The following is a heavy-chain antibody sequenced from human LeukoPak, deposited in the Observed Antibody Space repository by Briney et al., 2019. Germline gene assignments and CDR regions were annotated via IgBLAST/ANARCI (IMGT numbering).Heavy chain of an antibody. CDR3: ARYLTATDAFDT. CDR2: IYYSGST. J-gene: IGHJ3*02. Sequence: PSETLSLTCTVSGGSISSYYWSWIRQPPGKGLEWIGYIYYSGSTNYNPSLKSRVTISVDTSKNQFSLKLSSVTAADTAVYYCARYLTATDAFDTWGQGTMVTVSS. V-gene: IGHV4-59*08. CDR1: GGSISSYY. D-gene: IGHD2-8*01.